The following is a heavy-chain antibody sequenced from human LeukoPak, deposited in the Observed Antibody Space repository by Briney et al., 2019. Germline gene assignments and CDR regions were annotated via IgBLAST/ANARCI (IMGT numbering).Heavy chain of an antibody. CDR3: AKDGRSGVVIDYYYYYMDV. CDR2: IRYDGSNK. J-gene: IGHJ6*03. Sequence: GGSLRLSCAASGFTFSSYGMHWVRQAPGKGLEWVAFIRYDGSNKYYADSVKGRFTISRDNSKNTLYLQMNSLRAEDTAVYYCAKDGRSGVVIDYYYYYMDVWGKGTTVTVSS. CDR1: GFTFSSYG. D-gene: IGHD3-3*01. V-gene: IGHV3-30*02.